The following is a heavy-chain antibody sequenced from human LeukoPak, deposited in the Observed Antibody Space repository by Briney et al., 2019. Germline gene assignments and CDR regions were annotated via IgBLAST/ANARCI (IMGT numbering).Heavy chain of an antibody. CDR2: INHSGST. CDR3: ARTPHYDFWSGRYYYYGMDV. J-gene: IGHJ6*02. V-gene: IGHV4-4*02. CDR1: GGSISSSNW. Sequence: SETLSLTCAVSGGSISSSNWWSWVRQPPGKGLEWIGEINHSGSTNYNPSLKSRVTISVDTSKNQFSLKLSSVTAADTAVYYCARTPHYDFWSGRYYYYGMDVWGQGTTVTVSS. D-gene: IGHD3-3*01.